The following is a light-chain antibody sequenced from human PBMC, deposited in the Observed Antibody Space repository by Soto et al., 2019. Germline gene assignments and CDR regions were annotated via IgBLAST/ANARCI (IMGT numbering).Light chain of an antibody. Sequence: QSVLTQPPSASGSPGQSVAISCTGTSSDVGGYNYVSWYQQHPGKAPKLIIYDVSERPSGVPDRFSGSKFGNTASLTISGLQAEDEADYSCCSFAGSYTYVFGTGTKVTVL. V-gene: IGLV2-11*01. CDR2: DVS. CDR3: CSFAGSYTYV. CDR1: SSDVGGYNY. J-gene: IGLJ1*01.